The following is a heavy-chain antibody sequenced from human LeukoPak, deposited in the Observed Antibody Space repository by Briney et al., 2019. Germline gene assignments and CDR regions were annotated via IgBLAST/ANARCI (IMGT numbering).Heavy chain of an antibody. Sequence: GGSLRLSCAASGXTFSSYWMTWVRQAPGKGLEWVANIKQDGSEKYYVDSVKGRFTISRDNAKNSLYLQMNSLRAEDTAVYYCARSQKYYYGSGSYYSISDWGQGTLVTVSS. J-gene: IGHJ1*01. D-gene: IGHD3-10*01. CDR3: ARSQKYYYGSGSYYSISD. CDR1: GXTFSSYW. V-gene: IGHV3-7*04. CDR2: IKQDGSEK.